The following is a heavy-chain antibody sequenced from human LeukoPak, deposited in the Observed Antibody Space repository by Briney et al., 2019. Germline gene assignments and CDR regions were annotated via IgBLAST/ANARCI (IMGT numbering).Heavy chain of an antibody. J-gene: IGHJ4*02. CDR1: GFTFSSYA. Sequence: GGSLRLSCAASGFTFSSYAMSWVRQAPGKGLEWVSAISGSGGSTYYADSVKGRFTISRDNSKNTLYLQMNSLRDEDTAVYYCAKRWTQLWLRSPFYFDYWGQGTLVTVSS. CDR3: AKRWTQLWLRSPFYFDY. V-gene: IGHV3-23*01. CDR2: ISGSGGST. D-gene: IGHD5-18*01.